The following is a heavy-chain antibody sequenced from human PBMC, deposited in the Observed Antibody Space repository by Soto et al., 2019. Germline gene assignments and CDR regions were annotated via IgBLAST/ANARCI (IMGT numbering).Heavy chain of an antibody. D-gene: IGHD1-26*01. Sequence: ASVKVSCKASGYTFTSYAMLWVRQAPGQRLEWMGCINAGNGNTKYSQKFQGRVTISRDTSANTAYMELSSLRSEDTAMYYCARGGELLYFDYWGLGTLVTVSS. CDR1: GYTFTSYA. CDR3: ARGGELLYFDY. CDR2: INAGNGNT. J-gene: IGHJ4*02. V-gene: IGHV1-3*01.